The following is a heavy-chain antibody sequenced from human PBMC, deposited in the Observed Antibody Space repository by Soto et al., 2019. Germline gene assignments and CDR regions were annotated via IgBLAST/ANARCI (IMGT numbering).Heavy chain of an antibody. CDR2: IYSGGST. CDR3: ARHGYNYGGGYFDY. V-gene: IGHV3-66*04. D-gene: IGHD5-18*01. CDR1: GVTVSSNY. Sequence: EVQLVESGGGLVQPGGSLRLSCAASGVTVSSNYMSWVRQAPGKGLEWVSVIYSGGSTYYADSVKGRFTISRDNSKNTMYIQMNSLRAEDTAVYYWARHGYNYGGGYFDYWGQGTLVTVSS. J-gene: IGHJ4*02.